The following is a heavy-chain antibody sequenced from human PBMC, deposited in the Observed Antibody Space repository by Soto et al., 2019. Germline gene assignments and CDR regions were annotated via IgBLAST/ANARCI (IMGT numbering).Heavy chain of an antibody. CDR2: INAGNGNT. CDR1: GYTFTSYA. J-gene: IGHJ4*02. V-gene: IGHV1-3*01. CDR3: ATDPGGRQQLPEEPLFDY. Sequence: ASVKVSCKASGYTFTSYAMHWVRQAPGQRLEWMGWINAGNGNTKYSQKFQGRVTITRDTSASTAYMELSSLRSEDTAVYYCATDPGGRQQLPEEPLFDYWGQGTLVTAPQ. D-gene: IGHD6-13*01.